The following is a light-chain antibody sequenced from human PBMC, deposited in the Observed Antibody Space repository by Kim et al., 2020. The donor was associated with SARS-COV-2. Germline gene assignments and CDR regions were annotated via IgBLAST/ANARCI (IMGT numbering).Light chain of an antibody. J-gene: IGLJ2*01. Sequence: SSELTQDPAVSVALGQTVRITCQGDSLRSYYATWYQQKPGQAPVLVIYDKNSRPSGIPARFSASYSGNTAFLTITGAQAGEDAVYYCNSRESGVNHVIFGGGTKLTVL. CDR2: DKN. CDR3: NSRESGVNHVI. V-gene: IGLV3-19*01. CDR1: SLRSYY.